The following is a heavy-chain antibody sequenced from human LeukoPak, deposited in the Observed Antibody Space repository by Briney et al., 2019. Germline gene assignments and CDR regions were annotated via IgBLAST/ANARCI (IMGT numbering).Heavy chain of an antibody. CDR1: GFTFSSYA. D-gene: IGHD4-17*01. Sequence: PGGSLRLSCAASGFTFSSYAMSWVRQAPGKGLEWVSAISGSGGSTYYADSVKGRFTISRDNSKNTLYLQMNSLRAEDAAVYYCAKEMGPVATVTTFSLIYYYGMDVWGQGTTVTVSS. CDR2: ISGSGGST. CDR3: AKEMGPVATVTTFSLIYYYGMDV. J-gene: IGHJ6*02. V-gene: IGHV3-23*01.